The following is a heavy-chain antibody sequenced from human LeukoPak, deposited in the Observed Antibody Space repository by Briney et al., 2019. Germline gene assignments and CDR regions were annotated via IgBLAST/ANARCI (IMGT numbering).Heavy chain of an antibody. D-gene: IGHD3-3*01. Sequence: SVKVSCKASGGTFSSYAISWVRQAPGQGLEWMGGIIPIFGTANYAQKFQGRVTITTDESTSTAYMELSSLRSEDTAVYYCARAPAYYDFWSGFNWFDPWGQGTLVTVS. V-gene: IGHV1-69*05. J-gene: IGHJ5*02. CDR2: IIPIFGTA. CDR1: GGTFSSYA. CDR3: ARAPAYYDFWSGFNWFDP.